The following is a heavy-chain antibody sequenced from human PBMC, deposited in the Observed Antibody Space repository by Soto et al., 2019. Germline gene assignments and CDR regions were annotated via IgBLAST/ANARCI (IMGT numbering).Heavy chain of an antibody. Sequence: ASVKVSCKASGYTFTSYGISWVRQAPGQGLEWMGWISAYNGNTNYAQKLQGRVTMTTDTSPSTAYMELRSLRSDDTAVYYCARKFAGDYVSAFDIWGQGTMVTVSS. J-gene: IGHJ3*02. CDR1: GYTFTSYG. CDR2: ISAYNGNT. V-gene: IGHV1-18*01. D-gene: IGHD4-17*01. CDR3: ARKFAGDYVSAFDI.